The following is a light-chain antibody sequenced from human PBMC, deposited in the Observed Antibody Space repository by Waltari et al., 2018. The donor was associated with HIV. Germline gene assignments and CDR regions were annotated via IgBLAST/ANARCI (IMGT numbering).Light chain of an antibody. Sequence: QSVLTQPPSASGTPGQTVTISCSGSTSNIETQWVYWYQQLPGTAPKLLIYRNYKRPSGVPERFSVSKSGASASLVISGLRSEDEADYYCEAWDSTLKETLFGGRTKLTVL. J-gene: IGLJ3*02. V-gene: IGLV1-47*01. CDR1: TSNIETQW. CDR3: EAWDSTLKETL. CDR2: RNY.